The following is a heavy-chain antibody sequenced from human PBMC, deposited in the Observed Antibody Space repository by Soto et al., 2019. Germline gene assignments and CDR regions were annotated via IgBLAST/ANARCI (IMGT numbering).Heavy chain of an antibody. Sequence: GGSLRLSCAASGFSVSANYMNWVRQAPGKGLESVSVIYSDGDTYYADSVKGRFTVSRDNSKNTLHLQMNSLTADDTAMYYCTTASCGSAVSCSRDYWGQGTRVTVSS. D-gene: IGHD1-26*01. V-gene: IGHV3-53*01. CDR2: IYSDGDT. J-gene: IGHJ4*02. CDR3: TTASCGSAVSCSRDY. CDR1: GFSVSANY.